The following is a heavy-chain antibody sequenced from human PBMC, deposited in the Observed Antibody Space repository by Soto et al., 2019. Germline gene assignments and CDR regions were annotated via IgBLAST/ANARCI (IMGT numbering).Heavy chain of an antibody. D-gene: IGHD2-2*01. J-gene: IGHJ6*04. CDR3: ARHDCISTSCYYYYCYSMDV. CDR2: IIPIFDTA. Sequence: QVQLVQSGAEVKKPGSSVKVSCKTSGGTFSSYAISWVRQAPGQGLEWMGGIIPIFDTANYAQKFQGRVKITAEESTSTAYRELSSLRSEDTAVYYCARHDCISTSCYYYYCYSMDVGGKGTTVTVSS. V-gene: IGHV1-69*12. CDR1: GGTFSSYA.